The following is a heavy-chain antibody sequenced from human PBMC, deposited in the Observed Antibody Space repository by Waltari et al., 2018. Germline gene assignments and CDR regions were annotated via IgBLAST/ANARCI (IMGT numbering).Heavy chain of an antibody. D-gene: IGHD3-22*01. CDR3: ARGRPSFYDSSGYINWFDP. Sequence: QVQLQQWGAGLLKPSETLSLTCAVYGGSFSGYYWSWIRQPPGKGLEWIGEINHRGSTNYNPSLKSRVTISVDTSKNQFSLKLSSVTAADTAVYYCARGRPSFYDSSGYINWFDPWGQGTLVTVSS. J-gene: IGHJ5*02. V-gene: IGHV4-34*01. CDR2: INHRGST. CDR1: GGSFSGYY.